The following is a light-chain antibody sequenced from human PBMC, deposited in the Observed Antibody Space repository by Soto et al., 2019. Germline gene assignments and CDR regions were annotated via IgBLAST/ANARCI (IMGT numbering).Light chain of an antibody. Sequence: EIVLTQSPATLSLSPGERATLSCRASQSVSSNLAWYQQKPGQAPRLLIYDASKRATDIPTRFSGSGFGTDFTLTITSLEPEDSXVYYCQQRITWPTFGQGTKLEIK. V-gene: IGKV3-11*01. CDR1: QSVSSN. CDR2: DAS. J-gene: IGKJ2*01. CDR3: QQRITWPT.